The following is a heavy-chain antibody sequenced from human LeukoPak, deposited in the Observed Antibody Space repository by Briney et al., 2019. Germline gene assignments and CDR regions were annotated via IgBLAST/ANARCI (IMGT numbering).Heavy chain of an antibody. J-gene: IGHJ3*02. D-gene: IGHD3-3*01. Sequence: PSETLSLTCTVSGGSISSYYWSWIRQPPGKGLEWIGYIYYSGSTNYNPSLKGRVTISVDTSKNQFSLKLSSVTAADTAVYYCARRGTESYYDFWSGHDAFDIWGQGTMVTVSS. CDR1: GGSISSYY. CDR2: IYYSGST. V-gene: IGHV4-59*08. CDR3: ARRGTESYYDFWSGHDAFDI.